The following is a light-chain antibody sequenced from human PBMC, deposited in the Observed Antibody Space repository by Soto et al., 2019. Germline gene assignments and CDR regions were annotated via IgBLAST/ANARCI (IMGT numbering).Light chain of an antibody. Sequence: EIERTQSPATLSVYPGERATLSCRASQSVSSNLALYQQKPGQAPRLLIYGASTRATGIPDRFSGSGSGTDFSLTISRLEPEDFAVYFCQHYGSSGTVGQGAKVAI. CDR3: QHYGSSGT. V-gene: IGKV3-20*01. CDR2: GAS. J-gene: IGKJ1*01. CDR1: QSVSSN.